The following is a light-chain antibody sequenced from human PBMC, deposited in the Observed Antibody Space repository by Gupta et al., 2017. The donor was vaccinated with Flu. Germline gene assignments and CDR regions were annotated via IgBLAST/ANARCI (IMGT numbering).Light chain of an antibody. Sequence: QSALTQPASVSGSPGQSITISCTGTSSDIGDYNYVSWYQQHPGKAPKVMIYGVTTRPSGVSSRFSGSKSGNTATLTISGLQAEDEADYYCSSRGSTTIWVFGGGTKVTVL. J-gene: IGLJ3*02. V-gene: IGLV2-14*03. CDR3: SSRGSTTIWV. CDR2: GVT. CDR1: SSDIGDYNY.